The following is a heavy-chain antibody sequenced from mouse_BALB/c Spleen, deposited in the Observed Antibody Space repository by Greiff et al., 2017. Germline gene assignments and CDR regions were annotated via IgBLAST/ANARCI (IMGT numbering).Heavy chain of an antibody. CDR1: GFTFSSYA. J-gene: IGHJ3*01. D-gene: IGHD2-3*01. Sequence: DVKLVESGGGLVKPGGSLKLSCAASGFTFSSYAMSWVRQTPEKRLEWVASISSGGSTYYPDSVKGRFTISRDNARNILYLQMSSLRSEDTAMYYCARDYDGYYGWFAYWGQGTLVTVSA. V-gene: IGHV5-6-5*01. CDR3: ARDYDGYYGWFAY. CDR2: ISSGGST.